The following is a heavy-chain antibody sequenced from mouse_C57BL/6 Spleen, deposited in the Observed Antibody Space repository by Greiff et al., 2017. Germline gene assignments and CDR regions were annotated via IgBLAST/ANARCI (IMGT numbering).Heavy chain of an antibody. CDR2: ISSGGSYT. CDR3: ARHATTVVEDWYFDV. V-gene: IGHV5-6*01. CDR1: GFTFSSYG. Sequence: EVQRVESGGDLVKPGGSLKLSCAASGFTFSSYGMSWVRQTPDKRLELVATISSGGSYTYYPDSVKGRFTIYRYNAKNTLYLPKSTMKSEDTAMYYCARHATTVVEDWYFDVWGTGTTVTVSS. D-gene: IGHD1-1*01. J-gene: IGHJ1*03.